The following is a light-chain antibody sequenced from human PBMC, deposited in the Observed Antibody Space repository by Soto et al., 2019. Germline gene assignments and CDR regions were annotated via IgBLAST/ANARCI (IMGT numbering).Light chain of an antibody. CDR1: QSVSSSY. CDR3: QQYGISPIP. Sequence: DSVLTQYTGTLSLSPGERATLSCRASQSVSSSYLAWYQQKPGQAPRLLIYGASTRATGIPARFSGSGSGTDFTLTIIRLEPEDFAVYYCQQYGISPIPFGQGARLEIK. CDR2: GAS. V-gene: IGKV3-20*01. J-gene: IGKJ5*01.